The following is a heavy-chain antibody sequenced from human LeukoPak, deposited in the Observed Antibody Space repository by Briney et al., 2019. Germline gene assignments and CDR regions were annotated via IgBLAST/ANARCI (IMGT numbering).Heavy chain of an antibody. Sequence: SETLSLTCAVYGGSFSGYYWSWIRQPPGKGLEWIGEINHSGSTYYNPSLKSRVTITVDSSKNQFSLKLTSVTAADTAVYYCATLGEYYDSSGYYYNWGQGTLVTVSS. CDR2: INHSGST. J-gene: IGHJ4*02. D-gene: IGHD3-22*01. CDR3: ATLGEYYDSSGYYYN. V-gene: IGHV4-34*01. CDR1: GGSFSGYY.